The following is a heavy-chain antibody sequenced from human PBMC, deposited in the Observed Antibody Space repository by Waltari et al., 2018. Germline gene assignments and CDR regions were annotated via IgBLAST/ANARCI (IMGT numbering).Heavy chain of an antibody. J-gene: IGHJ6*02. CDR1: GYSFTSYW. CDR3: ARDRQQLVLYYGMDV. V-gene: IGHV5-51*01. CDR2: IYPGDADT. Sequence: EVQLVQSGAEVKKPGESLKISCKGSGYSFTSYWIGWVRQMPGKGLEWMGIIYPGDADTRYSPSFQGQVTISADKSISTAYLQWSSLKASDTAMYYCARDRQQLVLYYGMDVWGQGTTVTVSS. D-gene: IGHD6-13*01.